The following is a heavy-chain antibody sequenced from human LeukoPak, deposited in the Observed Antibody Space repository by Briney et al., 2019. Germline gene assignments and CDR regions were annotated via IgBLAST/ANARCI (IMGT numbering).Heavy chain of an antibody. CDR2: ISAYNGNT. Sequence: ASVKVSCKAFGYTFTSYGISWVRQAPGQGLEWMGWISAYNGNTNYAQKLQGRVTMTTDTSTSTAYMELRSLRSDDTAVYYCARFVRRGGIHGMDVWGQGTTVTVSS. J-gene: IGHJ6*02. V-gene: IGHV1-18*01. D-gene: IGHD3-10*01. CDR3: ARFVRRGGIHGMDV. CDR1: GYTFTSYG.